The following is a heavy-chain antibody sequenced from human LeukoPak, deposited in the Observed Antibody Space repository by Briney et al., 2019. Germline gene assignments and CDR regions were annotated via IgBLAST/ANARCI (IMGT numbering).Heavy chain of an antibody. J-gene: IGHJ4*02. CDR3: ARDPGYSYGYGFDD. CDR1: GASISSYY. D-gene: IGHD5-18*01. Sequence: SETLSLTCNVSGASISSYYWSWIRQPPGKGLEWIGYIYYSGSTKYNPSLKSRVTISVDTSKNQLSLRMRSVTAADTAVYYCARDPGYSYGYGFDDWGQGTLVTVSS. CDR2: IYYSGST. V-gene: IGHV4-59*01.